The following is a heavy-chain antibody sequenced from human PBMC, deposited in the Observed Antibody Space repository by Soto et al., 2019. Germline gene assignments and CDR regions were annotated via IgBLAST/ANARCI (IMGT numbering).Heavy chain of an antibody. Sequence: GGSLRLSCAASGFTFSSYGMHWVRQAPGKGLEWVALIWYDGGNKYYADSVKGRFTISRDNSKNTLYLQMNSLRAEDTAVYYCARDLRITMLRGPAPGYWGQGTLVTVSS. CDR1: GFTFSSYG. V-gene: IGHV3-33*01. CDR3: ARDLRITMLRGPAPGY. D-gene: IGHD3-10*01. CDR2: IWYDGGNK. J-gene: IGHJ4*02.